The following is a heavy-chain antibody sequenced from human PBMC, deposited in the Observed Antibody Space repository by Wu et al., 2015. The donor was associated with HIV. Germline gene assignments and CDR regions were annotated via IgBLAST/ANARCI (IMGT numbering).Heavy chain of an antibody. J-gene: IGHJ3*02. V-gene: IGHV1-69*13. CDR3: ASPHYYDSRQSDAFDI. D-gene: IGHD3-22*01. CDR1: GGTFSSYA. Sequence: QVQLVQSGAEVKKPGSSVKVSCKASGGTFSSYAISWVRQAPGQGLEWMGRIIPIFGTANYAQKFQGRVTITADESTSTAYMELSSLRSEDTAVYYCASPHYYDSRQSDAFDIWGQGTMVTVSS. CDR2: IIPIFGTA.